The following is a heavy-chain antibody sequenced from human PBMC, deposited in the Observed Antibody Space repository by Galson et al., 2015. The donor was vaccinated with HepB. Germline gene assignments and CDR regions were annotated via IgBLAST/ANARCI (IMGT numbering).Heavy chain of an antibody. Sequence: SLRLSCAASGFAFSIYAMTWVRQAPGKGLEWVSAISDTTYYADSVKGRFTISRDNSESTLFLQMNSLRAEDTAVYYCARYCITNYCYDRHAIDVWGQGTTVTVSS. D-gene: IGHD2-2*01. J-gene: IGHJ6*02. V-gene: IGHV3-23*01. CDR1: GFAFSIYA. CDR2: ISDTT. CDR3: ARYCITNYCYDRHAIDV.